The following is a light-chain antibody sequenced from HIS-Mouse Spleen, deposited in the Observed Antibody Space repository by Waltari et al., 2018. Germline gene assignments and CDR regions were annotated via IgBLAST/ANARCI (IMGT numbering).Light chain of an antibody. V-gene: IGLV3-25*03. CDR1: ALPKQY. J-gene: IGLJ3*02. CDR3: QSADSRGSWV. Sequence: SYELTQPPSVSVSPGQTARITCSGDALPKQYADWYQHKPGQAPVLVIYKDSERHSGVREGFASSSSGTTVTLTISGVQAEDEADYYCQSADSRGSWVFGGGTKLTVL. CDR2: KDS.